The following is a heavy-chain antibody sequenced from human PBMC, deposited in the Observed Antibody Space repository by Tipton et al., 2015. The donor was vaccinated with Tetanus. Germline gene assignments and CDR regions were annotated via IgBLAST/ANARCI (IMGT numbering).Heavy chain of an antibody. CDR3: ARAGMVTDDRSKFDS. CDR1: GGSSRGFY. CDR2: IYSGGPT. Sequence: GLVKPSETLSLSCTVSGGSSRGFYWTWIRQSAAKGLEWIGRIYSGGPTNYNPSLNSRVTMSVDTSKNVFFPHLHSVTAADTAVYYCARAGMVTDDRSKFDSWGQGSLVSVSS. J-gene: IGHJ4*02. V-gene: IGHV4-4*07. D-gene: IGHD2-21*02.